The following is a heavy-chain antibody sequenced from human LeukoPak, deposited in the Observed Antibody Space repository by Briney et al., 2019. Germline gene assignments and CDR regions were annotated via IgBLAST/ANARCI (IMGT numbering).Heavy chain of an antibody. Sequence: ASVKVSCKASGYTFTSYAMHWVRQAPGQRLEWMGWINAGNGNTKYSQKFQGRVTITRDTSAGTAYMELSSPRSEDTAVYYCARGYYYDSSGYYYDGAFDIWGQGTMVTVSS. D-gene: IGHD3-22*01. CDR1: GYTFTSYA. J-gene: IGHJ3*02. CDR3: ARGYYYDSSGYYYDGAFDI. CDR2: INAGNGNT. V-gene: IGHV1-3*01.